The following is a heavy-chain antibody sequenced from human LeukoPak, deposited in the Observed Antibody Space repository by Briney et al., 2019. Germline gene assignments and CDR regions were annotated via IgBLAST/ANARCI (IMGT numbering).Heavy chain of an antibody. J-gene: IGHJ5*02. V-gene: IGHV4-59*01. D-gene: IGHD2-2*01. CDR3: ARGTLNWFDP. CDR2: IYYSGST. CDR1: GGSISSYY. Sequence: NASETLSLTCTVSGGSISSYYWSWIRQPPGKGLEWIGYIYYSGSTNYNPSLKSRVTISVDTSKNQFSLKLSSVTAADTAVYYCARGTLNWFDPWGQGTLVTVSS.